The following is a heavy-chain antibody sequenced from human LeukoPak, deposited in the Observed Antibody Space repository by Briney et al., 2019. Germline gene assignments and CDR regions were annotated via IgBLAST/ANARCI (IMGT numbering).Heavy chain of an antibody. CDR1: GFTFSSSW. D-gene: IGHD2-2*01. CDR2: TWYDGSNK. Sequence: GGSLRLSCAASGFTFSSSWMHWVRQAPGKGLEWVAVTWYDGSNKYYADSVKGRFTISRDNSKNTLYLQMNSLRAEDTAVYYCAKTIASCDYWGQGTLVTVSS. J-gene: IGHJ4*02. V-gene: IGHV3-33*06. CDR3: AKTIASCDY.